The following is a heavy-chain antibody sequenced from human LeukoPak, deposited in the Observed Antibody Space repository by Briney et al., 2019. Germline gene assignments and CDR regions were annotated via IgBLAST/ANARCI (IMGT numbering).Heavy chain of an antibody. Sequence: SGTLSLTCSVSGGSISSDNWWTWVRQPPGKGLEWIGEVYHRGGTNYNPILKSRVSMSVDKSKNQFSLKLSSVIAADTAVYYCATRNYYDSTGYFNYWGQGTLVTVSS. CDR2: VYHRGGT. D-gene: IGHD3-22*01. V-gene: IGHV4-4*02. CDR1: GGSISSDNW. J-gene: IGHJ4*02. CDR3: ATRNYYDSTGYFNY.